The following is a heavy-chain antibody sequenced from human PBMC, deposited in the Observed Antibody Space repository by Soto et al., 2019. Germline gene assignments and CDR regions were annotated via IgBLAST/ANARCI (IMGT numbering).Heavy chain of an antibody. J-gene: IGHJ6*02. CDR2: ISYDGNNK. CDR1: GFTFRNNG. Sequence: GSLRLSCEASGFTFRNNGMHWVRQVPGKGLEWVAVISYDGNNKYYADSVKGRFTISRDNSKNTVYLQMNNLRAEDTAMYYCAKGGSGNYLTYYYYYGMDVWGQGTTVTVSS. CDR3: AKGGSGNYLTYYYYYGMDV. D-gene: IGHD3-22*01. V-gene: IGHV3-30*18.